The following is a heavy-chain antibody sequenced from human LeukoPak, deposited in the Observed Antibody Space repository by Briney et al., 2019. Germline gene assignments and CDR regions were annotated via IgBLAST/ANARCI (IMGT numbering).Heavy chain of an antibody. D-gene: IGHD2-8*01. CDR1: GGSFSGYY. J-gene: IGHJ4*02. CDR3: ARNIVLMVYALDY. Sequence: SETLSLTCADYGGSFSGYYWSWIRQPPGKGLEWMGEINHSGSTNYNPSLKSRVTISVDTSKNQFSLKLSSVTAADTAVYYCARNIVLMVYALDYWGQGTLVTVSS. CDR2: INHSGST. V-gene: IGHV4-34*01.